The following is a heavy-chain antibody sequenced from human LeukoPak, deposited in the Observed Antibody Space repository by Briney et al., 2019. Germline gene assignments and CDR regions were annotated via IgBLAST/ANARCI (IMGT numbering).Heavy chain of an antibody. Sequence: PSETLSPTCTVSGASISSGRNYWGWIRQSPGKGLELIASLYSSGTTHYNPSLQSRVSVSADTSKNQFSVRLNSLTAADTAVYYCARHLSGTTMAHYFDHWGQGTVVTVSS. CDR1: GASISSGRNY. V-gene: IGHV4-39*01. J-gene: IGHJ4*02. CDR3: ARHLSGTTMAHYFDH. D-gene: IGHD1-1*01. CDR2: LYSSGTT.